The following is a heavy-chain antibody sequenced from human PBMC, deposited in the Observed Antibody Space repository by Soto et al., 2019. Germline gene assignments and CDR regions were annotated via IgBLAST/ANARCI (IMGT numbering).Heavy chain of an antibody. CDR1: GDSVSTNSAT. V-gene: IGHV6-1*01. J-gene: IGHJ5*01. D-gene: IGHD2-8*01. CDR2: TYYRSRWDN. CDR3: ARLIGNSWLDS. Sequence: SQTLSLTCAISGDSVSTNSATWDWIRQSPSRGLEWLGRTYYRSRWDNDYAVSVKGRITINPDTSNNQLSLQLNSVTPDDTAVEEGARLIGNSWLDSWGQGILVTVSS.